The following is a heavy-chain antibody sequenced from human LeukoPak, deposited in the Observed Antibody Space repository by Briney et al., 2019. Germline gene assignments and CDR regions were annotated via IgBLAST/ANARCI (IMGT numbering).Heavy chain of an antibody. J-gene: IGHJ2*01. CDR3: ARDRLGGGDSYCYLDR. CDR2: IYYSGST. Sequence: PSETLTLPCTGSGGSLSRLYWSWIRQPPGKGLEWIGYIYYSGSTNYNPSLKSRVTISEGTFKNQFSLRLSSVTAADTAVYYCARDRLGGGDSYCYLDRWRRGTLVTVSS. V-gene: IGHV4-59*01. CDR1: GGSLSRLY. D-gene: IGHD2-21*02.